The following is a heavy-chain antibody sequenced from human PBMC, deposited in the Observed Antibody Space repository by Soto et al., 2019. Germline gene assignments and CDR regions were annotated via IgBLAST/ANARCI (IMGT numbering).Heavy chain of an antibody. V-gene: IGHV1-69*01. J-gene: IGHJ6*02. Sequence: QVQLVQSGAEVKKPGSSVKVSCKASGGTFSSYAISWVRQAPGQGLEWMGGIIPIFGTANYAQKFQGRVKITADESTSTAYMELSSLRSEDTAVYYCASIANSGSSYMTYYYYYGMDVWGQGTTVTVSS. CDR3: ASIANSGSSYMTYYYYYGMDV. CDR2: IIPIFGTA. D-gene: IGHD3-10*01. CDR1: GGTFSSYA.